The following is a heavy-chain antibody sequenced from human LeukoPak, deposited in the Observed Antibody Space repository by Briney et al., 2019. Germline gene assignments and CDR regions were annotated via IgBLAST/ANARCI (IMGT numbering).Heavy chain of an antibody. CDR2: ISSSSSYI. Sequence: GGSLRLSCAASGFTFSISAINWVRQTPGKGLEWVSSISSSSSYIYYADSVKGRFTISRDNAKNSLYLQMNSLRAEDTAVYYCARGYDILTGFDYWGQGTLVTVSS. CDR3: ARGYDILTGFDY. D-gene: IGHD3-9*01. V-gene: IGHV3-21*01. CDR1: GFTFSISA. J-gene: IGHJ4*02.